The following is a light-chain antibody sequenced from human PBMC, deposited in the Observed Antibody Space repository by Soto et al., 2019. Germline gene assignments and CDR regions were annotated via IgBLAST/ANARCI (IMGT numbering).Light chain of an antibody. V-gene: IGLV2-11*01. Sequence: QSVLTQPRSVSGSPGQSVTISCTGTSSDVGGYNYVSWYQQHPDKAPKLMIYDVSKRPSGVPDRFSGSKSGNTASLTISGLQAEDEADYYCCSYAGSYIWVFGGGTQLTVL. J-gene: IGLJ3*02. CDR3: CSYAGSYIWV. CDR1: SSDVGGYNY. CDR2: DVS.